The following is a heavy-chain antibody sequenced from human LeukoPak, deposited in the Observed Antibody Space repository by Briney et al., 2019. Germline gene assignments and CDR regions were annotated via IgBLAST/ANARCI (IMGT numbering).Heavy chain of an antibody. J-gene: IGHJ4*02. Sequence: GGSLRLSCVASGFTFSSYAMSWVRQAPGKGLEWVSGISGSGCSTYYADSLKGRFTIYRDNSKNTLFLQMNSLRAEDTAVYYCAKETYSSGWYPYFDYWGQGTLVTVSS. V-gene: IGHV3-23*01. D-gene: IGHD6-19*01. CDR3: AKETYSSGWYPYFDY. CDR2: ISGSGCST. CDR1: GFTFSSYA.